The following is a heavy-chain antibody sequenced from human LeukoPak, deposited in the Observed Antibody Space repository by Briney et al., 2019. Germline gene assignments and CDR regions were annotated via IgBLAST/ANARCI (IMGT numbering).Heavy chain of an antibody. CDR2: IYTSGST. CDR1: GGSISSGSYY. CDR3: ARGMVRGVIMPYYYYYMDV. J-gene: IGHJ6*03. V-gene: IGHV4-61*02. D-gene: IGHD3-10*01. Sequence: KPSETLSLTCTVSGGSISSGSYYWSWIRQPAGKGLEWIGRIYTSGSTNYNPSLKSRVTISVDTSKNQFSLKLSSVTAADTAVYYCARGMVRGVIMPYYYYYMDVWGKGTTVTISS.